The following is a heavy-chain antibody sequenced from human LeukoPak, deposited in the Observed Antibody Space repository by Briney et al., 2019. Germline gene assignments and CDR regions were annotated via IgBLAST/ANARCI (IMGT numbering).Heavy chain of an antibody. CDR2: IYYSGST. CDR1: GGSISTYY. Sequence: SSETLSLTCTVSGGSISTYYWSWIRQPPGKGLDWIGYIYYSGSTNYNTSLKSRVTMSVDTSKNQFSLKLLSVTAADTAVYYCARSELLWFGRVNSGFDYWGQGTLVTVSS. CDR3: ARSELLWFGRVNSGFDY. V-gene: IGHV4-59*01. D-gene: IGHD3-10*01. J-gene: IGHJ4*02.